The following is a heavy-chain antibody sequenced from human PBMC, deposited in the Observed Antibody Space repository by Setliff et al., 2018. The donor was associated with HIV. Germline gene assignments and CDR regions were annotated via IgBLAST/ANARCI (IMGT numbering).Heavy chain of an antibody. J-gene: IGHJ4*02. CDR1: GFTFSSYS. Sequence: GASLKISCAASGFTFSSYSMNWVRQAPGKGLEWVSSISSGSSYIYYAESVKGRFTISRDNAKDSLYLQMNSLRAEDTAVYYCARAGVYYDSSGYCIDYWGQGTLVTVS. V-gene: IGHV3-21*01. CDR3: ARAGVYYDSSGYCIDY. D-gene: IGHD3-22*01. CDR2: ISSGSSYI.